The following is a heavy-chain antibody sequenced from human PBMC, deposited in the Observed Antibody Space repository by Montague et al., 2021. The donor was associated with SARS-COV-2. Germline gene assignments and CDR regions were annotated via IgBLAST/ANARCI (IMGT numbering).Heavy chain of an antibody. V-gene: IGHV3-33*01. CDR1: GFTFSSYG. CDR2: IWYDGSNK. J-gene: IGHJ4*02. CDR3: ARDRVAMVYGTRYYFDY. Sequence: SLRLSCAASGFTFSSYGMHWVRQAPGKGLEWVAVIWYDGSNKYYADSVKGRFTISRDNSKNTLYLQTNSLRAEDTAVYYCARDRVAMVYGTRYYFDYWGQGTLVTVSS. D-gene: IGHD5-18*01.